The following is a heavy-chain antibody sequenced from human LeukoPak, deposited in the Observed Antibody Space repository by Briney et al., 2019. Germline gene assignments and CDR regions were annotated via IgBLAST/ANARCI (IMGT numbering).Heavy chain of an antibody. D-gene: IGHD3-22*01. Sequence: GRSLRLYCAASGFTFDDYAMHWVRQAPGKGLEWVSGISWNSGSIGYADSVKGRFTISRDNAKNSLYLQMNSLRAEDMALYYCAKGGSGYYAPFDYWGQGTLVTVSS. J-gene: IGHJ4*02. V-gene: IGHV3-9*03. CDR1: GFTFDDYA. CDR2: ISWNSGSI. CDR3: AKGGSGYYAPFDY.